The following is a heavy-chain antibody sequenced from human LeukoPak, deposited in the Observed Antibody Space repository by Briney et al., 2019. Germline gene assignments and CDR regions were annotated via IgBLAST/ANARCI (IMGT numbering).Heavy chain of an antibody. J-gene: IGHJ5*02. V-gene: IGHV4-59*01. Sequence: PSETLSLTCTVSGGSICSYYWSWIRQPPGKGLEWIGYIYYSGSTNYNPSLKSRVTISVDTSKNQFSLKLSSVTAADTAVYYCAREETANNWFDPWGQGTLVTVSS. D-gene: IGHD5-24*01. CDR1: GGSICSYY. CDR2: IYYSGST. CDR3: AREETANNWFDP.